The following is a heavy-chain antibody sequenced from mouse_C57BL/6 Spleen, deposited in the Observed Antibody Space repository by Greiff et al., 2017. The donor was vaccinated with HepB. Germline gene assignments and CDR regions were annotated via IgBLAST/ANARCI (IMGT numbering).Heavy chain of an antibody. D-gene: IGHD1-1*01. Sequence: VQLQQSGAELVKPGASVKLSCKASGYTFTSYWMHWVKQRPGQGLEWIGMIHPNSGSTNYNEKFKSKATLTVDKSSSTAYMQLSSLTSEDSAVYYCARGSTTVATWYFDVWGTGTTVTVSS. CDR2: IHPNSGST. CDR1: GYTFTSYW. CDR3: ARGSTTVATWYFDV. J-gene: IGHJ1*03. V-gene: IGHV1-64*01.